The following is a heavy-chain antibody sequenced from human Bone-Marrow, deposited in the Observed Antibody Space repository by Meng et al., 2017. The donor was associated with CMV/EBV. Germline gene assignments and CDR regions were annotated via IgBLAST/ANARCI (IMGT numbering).Heavy chain of an antibody. CDR2: IYPGDSDT. J-gene: IGHJ6*02. Sequence: KVSCKGSGYSFTSYWIGWVRHIPGKGLEWMGIIYPGDSDTRYSPSFQGQVTISVDKSISTAYLQWSSRKASDTAMYYCARTASNYDFWSGYYNYYYNGMAFWGQGTMVTVSS. D-gene: IGHD3-3*01. V-gene: IGHV5-51*01. CDR1: GYSFTSYW. CDR3: ARTASNYDFWSGYYNYYYNGMAF.